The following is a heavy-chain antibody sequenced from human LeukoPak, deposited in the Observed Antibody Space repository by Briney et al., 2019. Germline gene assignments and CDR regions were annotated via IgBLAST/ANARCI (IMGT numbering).Heavy chain of an antibody. V-gene: IGHV3-23*01. D-gene: IGHD5-12*01. CDR2: VNGGGGST. J-gene: IGHJ4*02. Sequence: GSLRLSCAASGFTFSSYALSWVRQAPGKGLEWVSAVNGGGGSTYYADSVKGRFTISRDNSKNTLYLQMSSLRAEDTAVYYCAKGPDTVATVFDYWGQGTLVTVSS. CDR1: GFTFSSYA. CDR3: AKGPDTVATVFDY.